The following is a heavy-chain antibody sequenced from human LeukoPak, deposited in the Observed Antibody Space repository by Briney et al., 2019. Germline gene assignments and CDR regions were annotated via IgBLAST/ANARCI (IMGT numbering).Heavy chain of an antibody. CDR1: GFTFSRHG. J-gene: IGHJ4*02. D-gene: IGHD6-13*01. V-gene: IGHV3-15*07. Sequence: PGGSLRLSCAPSGFTFSRHGMNWVRQAPGKGLEWVGRIKSKTDGGTTDYAAPVKGRFTISRDDSKNTLYLQMNSLKIEDTAVYYCVIERYSSRWYEYWGQGTLVTVSS. CDR3: VIERYSSRWYEY. CDR2: IKSKTDGGTT.